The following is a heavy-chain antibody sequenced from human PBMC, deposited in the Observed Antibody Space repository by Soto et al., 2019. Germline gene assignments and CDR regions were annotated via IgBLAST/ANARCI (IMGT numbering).Heavy chain of an antibody. D-gene: IGHD3-22*01. CDR2: IYYTGTT. CDR1: GDSISRYY. V-gene: IGHV4-59*08. CDR3: ARQGYYDSSGYDAFDL. Sequence: PSETLSLTCTVSGDSISRYYWSWIRQPPGKGLEWIGYIYYTGTTNYNPSLKSRLTISVDTSKNQFSLRLTSVTAADTAVYYCARQGYYDSSGYDAFDLWGQWTMVTVS. J-gene: IGHJ3*01.